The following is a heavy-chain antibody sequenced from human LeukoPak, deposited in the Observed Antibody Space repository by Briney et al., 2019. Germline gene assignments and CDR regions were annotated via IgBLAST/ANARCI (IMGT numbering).Heavy chain of an antibody. V-gene: IGHV3-23*01. CDR3: AKGDLDYYYDSSGLRGYYFDY. CDR2: ISGSGGST. Sequence: GGSLRLSCAASGFTFSRYVMSWVRQAPVKGLEWVSAISGSGGSTYFADSVKGRFTISRDNSKNTLYLQMNSLRGEDTAVYYCAKGDLDYYYDSSGLRGYYFDYWGQGTLVTVSS. D-gene: IGHD3-22*01. CDR1: GFTFSRYV. J-gene: IGHJ4*02.